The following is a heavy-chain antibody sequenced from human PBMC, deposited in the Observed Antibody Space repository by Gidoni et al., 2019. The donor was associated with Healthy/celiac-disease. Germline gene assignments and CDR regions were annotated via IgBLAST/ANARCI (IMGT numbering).Heavy chain of an antibody. CDR2: IYYSGST. D-gene: IGHD1-26*01. CDR1: GGSNSSSSYY. J-gene: IGHJ4*02. Sequence: QLQLQESGPGLVKPSETLASPSTVPGGSNSSSSYYWGWIRPPPGKGLEWIGSIYYSGSTYYNPSLKSRVTISVDTSKNQFSLKLSSVTAADTAVYYCARRSGGSYLYYFDYWGQGTLVTVSS. CDR3: ARRSGGSYLYYFDY. V-gene: IGHV4-39*01.